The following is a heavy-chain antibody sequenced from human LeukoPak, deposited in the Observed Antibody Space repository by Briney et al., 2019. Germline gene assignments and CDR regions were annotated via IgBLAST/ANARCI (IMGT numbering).Heavy chain of an antibody. CDR1: GFTFSSYA. CDR2: ISGSGGST. V-gene: IGHV3-23*01. J-gene: IGHJ4*02. Sequence: GGSLRLSCAASGFTFSSYAMSWVRQAPGKGLEWVSGISGSGGSTYYADSVKGRFTISRDNSKNTLYPQMNSLRAEDTAIYYCAKDGYCSSISCYSGGVDYWGQGTLVTVSS. CDR3: AKDGYCSSISCYSGGVDY. D-gene: IGHD2-2*03.